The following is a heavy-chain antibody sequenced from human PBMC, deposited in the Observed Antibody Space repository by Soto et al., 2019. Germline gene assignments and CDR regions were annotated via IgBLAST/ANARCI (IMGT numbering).Heavy chain of an antibody. CDR3: ARMARHHDLGNVYSSWGAGRDF. Sequence: SETLSLTCSVSGGSINTNTYYWVWIRQPPGRGLEWVGNIYYSESTDYNPSLKSRVTISADTAENQFSLRLTSVTAADTAVYYCARMARHHDLGNVYSSWGAGRDFGGKGTTFTVSS. CDR2: IYYSEST. J-gene: IGHJ6*04. CDR1: GGSINTNTYY. V-gene: IGHV4-39*01. D-gene: IGHD2-21*01.